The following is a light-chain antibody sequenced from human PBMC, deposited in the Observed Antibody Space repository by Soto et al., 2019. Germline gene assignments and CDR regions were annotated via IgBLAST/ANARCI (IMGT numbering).Light chain of an antibody. J-gene: IGLJ1*01. V-gene: IGLV2-14*01. CDR1: SSDVGAYNY. CDR2: DVS. CDR3: SSYTSSSTLDV. Sequence: QSVLNQPASVSGSPGQSITISCTGTSSDVGAYNYVSWYQQHPGKAPKLMIYDVSNRPSGVSNRFSGSKSGNTASLTISGLQAEDEADYYCSSYTSSSTLDVFGTGTKVTVL.